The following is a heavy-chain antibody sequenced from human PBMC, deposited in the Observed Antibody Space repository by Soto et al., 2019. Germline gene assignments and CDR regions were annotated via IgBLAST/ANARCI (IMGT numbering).Heavy chain of an antibody. CDR3: TRSGGGSNVNFDY. CDR1: GYTFTSYD. V-gene: IGHV1-8*01. CDR2: MNPDSGHT. D-gene: IGHD2-15*01. Sequence: QVQLVQSGAEVRTPGASVKVSCKASGYTFTSYDINWVRQATGQGPEWMGWMNPDSGHTGCVQKFQGRVTMTRNTGISTAYMELSSLRSEDTAVYYCTRSGGGSNVNFDYWGQGTLVTVSS. J-gene: IGHJ4*02.